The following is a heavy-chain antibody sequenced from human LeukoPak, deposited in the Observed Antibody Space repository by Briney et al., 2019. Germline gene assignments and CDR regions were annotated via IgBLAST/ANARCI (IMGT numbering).Heavy chain of an antibody. CDR2: IYTSGST. CDR1: SASISSYY. V-gene: IGHV4-4*07. J-gene: IGHJ4*02. CDR3: AREIGTGYSYGLDY. D-gene: IGHD5-18*01. Sequence: TSDTLSLTCTVSSASISSYYWSWIRQPAGKGLEWTGRIYTSGSTNYNPSLKSRVTMSVDTSKNQFSLKLSSVTAADTAVYYCAREIGTGYSYGLDYWGQGTLVTVSS.